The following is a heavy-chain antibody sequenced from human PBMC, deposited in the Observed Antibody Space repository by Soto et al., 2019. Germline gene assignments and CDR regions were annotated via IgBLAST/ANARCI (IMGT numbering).Heavy chain of an antibody. D-gene: IGHD3-9*01. CDR1: GGSFSSDSFI. CDR3: ARGAILTCYVYGMDV. CDR2: INYSATT. V-gene: IGHV4-31*03. J-gene: IGHJ6*02. Sequence: PSETLSLTCSVSGGSFSSDSFIWSWVRQFPGKGLEWIGYINYSATTYYNPSPRSRITMSVDTSKNQFSLNLSSVTAADTAVYYCARGAILTCYVYGMDVWGQGTRVTVSS.